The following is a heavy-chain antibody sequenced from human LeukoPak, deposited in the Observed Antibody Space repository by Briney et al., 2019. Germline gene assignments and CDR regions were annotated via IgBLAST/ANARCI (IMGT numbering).Heavy chain of an antibody. Sequence: KPSETLSLTCAVYGGSFSGYYWNWIRQAPEKGLEWIGEINHSGSTNYNPSLKSRVTMSVDTSRNQFSLRLSSVTAADTAVYYCARSYDYLWGSDRYTPTFDSWGQATLVTVSS. CDR1: GGSFSGYY. CDR2: INHSGST. V-gene: IGHV4-34*01. CDR3: ARSYDYLWGSDRYTPTFDS. J-gene: IGHJ4*02. D-gene: IGHD3-16*02.